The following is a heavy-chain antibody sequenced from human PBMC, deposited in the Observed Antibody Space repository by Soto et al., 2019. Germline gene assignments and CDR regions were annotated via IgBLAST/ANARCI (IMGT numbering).Heavy chain of an antibody. CDR1: GFTFSSYG. V-gene: IGHV3-30*18. CDR3: AKDRLGSGDCYAN. D-gene: IGHD2-21*02. J-gene: IGHJ4*02. CDR2: ISYDGSNK. Sequence: PGGSLRLSCAASGFTFSSYGMHWVRQAPGKGLEWVAVISYDGSNKYYADSVRGRFTISRDNSKNTLYLQMNSLRAEDTAVYYCAKDRLGSGDCYANWGQGTLVTVSS.